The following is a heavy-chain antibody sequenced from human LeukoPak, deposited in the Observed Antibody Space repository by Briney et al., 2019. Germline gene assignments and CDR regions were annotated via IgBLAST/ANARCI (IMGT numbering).Heavy chain of an antibody. CDR3: GRAVVGSRDY. Sequence: KPSETLSLTCAVYGGSFSGYYWSWIRQPPGKGLEWIGEINHSGSTNYNPSLKSRVTISVDTSKNQFSLKLSSVTAADTAVYYCGRAVVGSRDYWGQGTLVTVSS. CDR2: INHSGST. V-gene: IGHV4-34*01. D-gene: IGHD2-15*01. CDR1: GGSFSGYY. J-gene: IGHJ4*02.